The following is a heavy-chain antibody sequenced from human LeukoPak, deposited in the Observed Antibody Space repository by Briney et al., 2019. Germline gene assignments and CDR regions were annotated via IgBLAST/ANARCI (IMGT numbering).Heavy chain of an antibody. CDR2: IYHSGNT. V-gene: IGHV4-59*08. CDR3: ARVAAGTTFMDNWFDP. D-gene: IGHD1-7*01. Sequence: SETLSLTCTVSGGSISSYYWSWIRQPPGKGLEWIGYIYHSGNTHYNPSLKSRVTISVDTSKNQFSLKLSSVTAADTAVYFCARVAAGTTFMDNWFDPWGQGTLVTVSS. CDR1: GGSISSYY. J-gene: IGHJ5*02.